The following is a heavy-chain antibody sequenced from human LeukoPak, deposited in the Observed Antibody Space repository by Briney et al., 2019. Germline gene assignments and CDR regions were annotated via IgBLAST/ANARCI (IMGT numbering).Heavy chain of an antibody. V-gene: IGHV4-61*02. CDR2: IYTSGST. D-gene: IGHD2-21*01. CDR1: GGSISSGSYY. CDR3: ARGWIANRLYFDY. Sequence: SETLSLTCTVSGGSISSGSYYWSWIRQPAGKGLEWIGRIYTSGSTNYNPSLKSQVTISVDTSKNQFSLKLSSVTAADTAVYYCARGWIANRLYFDYWGQGTLVTVSS. J-gene: IGHJ4*02.